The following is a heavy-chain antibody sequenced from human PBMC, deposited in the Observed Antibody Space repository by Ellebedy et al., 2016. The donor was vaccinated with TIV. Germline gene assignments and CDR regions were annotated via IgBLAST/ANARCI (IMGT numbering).Heavy chain of an antibody. CDR1: GFTFSSYW. Sequence: GESLKISXGASGFTFSSYWMSWVRQAPGKGLEWVANIKEDGSEKYCVDSVKGRFTISRDNAKNSLFLQMNSLRAEDTAVYYCTREGGYCSSTVCYWGLDPWGQGTLVTVSS. J-gene: IGHJ5*02. CDR3: TREGGYCSSTVCYWGLDP. V-gene: IGHV3-7*01. CDR2: IKEDGSEK. D-gene: IGHD2-2*01.